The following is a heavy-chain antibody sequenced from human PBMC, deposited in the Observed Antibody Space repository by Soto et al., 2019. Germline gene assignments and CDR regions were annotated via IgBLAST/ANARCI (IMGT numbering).Heavy chain of an antibody. D-gene: IGHD5-12*01. V-gene: IGHV4-34*02. CDR1: GESFIGYY. CDR2: INHRGST. CDR3: ARTDIVTTNWFDP. J-gene: IGHJ5*02. Sequence: QVHLQQWGAGLLKPSETLSLTCAVYGESFIGYYWNWIRQHQGKGLEWIGEINHRGSTNYNPSLKSRVTISIDTSKNQFSLKLTSVTAADTSVYYCARTDIVTTNWFDPWGQGTLVTVSS.